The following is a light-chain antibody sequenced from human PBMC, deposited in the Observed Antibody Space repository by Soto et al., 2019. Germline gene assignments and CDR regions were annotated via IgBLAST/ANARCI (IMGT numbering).Light chain of an antibody. J-gene: IGKJ2*01. CDR1: QSVSSY. CDR3: QQYNSYSHT. CDR2: DAS. Sequence: EIVLTQSPATLSLSPGERATLSCRASQSVSSYLAWYQQKPGQAPRLLIYDASNRATGIPARFSGSGSGTDFTLTISSLQPDDFATYYCQQYNSYSHTFGQGTKVEIK. V-gene: IGKV3-11*01.